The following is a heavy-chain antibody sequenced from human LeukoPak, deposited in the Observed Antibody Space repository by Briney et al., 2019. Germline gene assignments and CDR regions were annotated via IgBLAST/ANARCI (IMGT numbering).Heavy chain of an antibody. CDR3: ATLGLASDAFDI. Sequence: SETLSLTCAVYGGSFSGYYWSWIRQPPGKGLEWIGEINHSGSTNYNPSLKRRVTISVDTSKNQFSLKLSSVTAADTAVYYCATLGLASDAFDIWGQGTMVTVSS. CDR1: GGSFSGYY. CDR2: INHSGST. J-gene: IGHJ3*02. V-gene: IGHV4-34*01.